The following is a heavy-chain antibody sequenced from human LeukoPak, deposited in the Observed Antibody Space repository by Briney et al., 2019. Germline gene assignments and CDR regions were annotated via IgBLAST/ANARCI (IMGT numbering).Heavy chain of an antibody. CDR3: ASDGYSSGEFDY. CDR2: ISSSGSTI. J-gene: IGHJ4*02. V-gene: IGHV3-11*01. D-gene: IGHD6-19*01. CDR1: GFTFSDYY. Sequence: GGSLRLSCAASGFTFSDYYMSWIRQAPGKGLECVSYISSSGSTIYYADSVKGRFTISRDNAKNSLCLQMNSLRAEDTAVYYCASDGYSSGEFDYWGQGTLVTVSS.